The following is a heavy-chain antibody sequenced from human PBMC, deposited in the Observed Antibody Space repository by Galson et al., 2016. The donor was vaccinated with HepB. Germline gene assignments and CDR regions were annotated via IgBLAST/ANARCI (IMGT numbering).Heavy chain of an antibody. CDR2: IYPGGDT. J-gene: IGHJ5*02. D-gene: IGHD3-16*01. Sequence: SLRLSCAASGFTLSTYWMSWVRQAPGKGLEWLSVIYPGGDTYYTDSVRGRFIVSTDAAKKTLFFQMNSLRAEDTAVYYCSKDPFQSWGSWGLGTLVTVSS. V-gene: IGHV3-53*01. CDR1: GFTLSTYW. CDR3: SKDPFQSWGS.